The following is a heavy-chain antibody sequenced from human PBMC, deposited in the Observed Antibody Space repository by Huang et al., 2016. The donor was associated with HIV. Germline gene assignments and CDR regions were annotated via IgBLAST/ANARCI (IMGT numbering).Heavy chain of an antibody. V-gene: IGHV4-59*11. CDR3: ARGLPLVGAMNF. CDR1: GGSITSHY. D-gene: IGHD1-26*01. J-gene: IGHJ4*02. CDR2: KYYSGST. Sequence: QVHLQESGPGLVKPSETLSLTCIVSGGSITSHYWIWIRQPPGKGLEWIGNKYYSGSTNYNPSLRSRVTMSIDTSKNQFSLKLSSVTAADTAVYYCARGLPLVGAMNFWGQGALVTVSS.